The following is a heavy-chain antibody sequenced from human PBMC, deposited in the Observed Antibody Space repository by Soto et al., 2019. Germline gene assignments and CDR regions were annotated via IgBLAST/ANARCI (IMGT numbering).Heavy chain of an antibody. CDR3: AISFRIAVAGPNNFDY. CDR1: GYTFTSYG. CDR2: ISAYNGNT. D-gene: IGHD6-19*01. J-gene: IGHJ4*02. Sequence: ASVKVSCKASGYTFTSYGISWLRQAPGQGLEWMGWISAYNGNTNYAQKLQGRVTMTTDTSTSTAYMELRSLRSDDTAVYYCAISFRIAVAGPNNFDYWGQRTLVTVSS. V-gene: IGHV1-18*01.